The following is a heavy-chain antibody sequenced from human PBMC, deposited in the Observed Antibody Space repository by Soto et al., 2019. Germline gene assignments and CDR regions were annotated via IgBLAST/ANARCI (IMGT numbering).Heavy chain of an antibody. J-gene: IGHJ3*02. CDR3: ASRGRVYYYGSGSYSGAFDI. CDR2: ISAYNGNT. D-gene: IGHD3-10*01. V-gene: IGHV1-18*01. Sequence: ASVKVSCKASGYTFTSYGISWVRQAPGQGLEWMGWISAYNGNTNYAQKLQGRVTMTTDTSTSTAYMELRSLRSDDTAVYYCASRGRVYYYGSGSYSGAFDIWGQGTMVTLSS. CDR1: GYTFTSYG.